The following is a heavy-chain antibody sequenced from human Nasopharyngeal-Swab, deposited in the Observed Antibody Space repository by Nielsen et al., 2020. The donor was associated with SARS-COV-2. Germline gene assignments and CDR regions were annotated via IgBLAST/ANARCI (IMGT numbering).Heavy chain of an antibody. Sequence: GESLKISCAASGFTFSSYAMHWVRQAPGKGLEWVAVISYDGSNKYYADSVKGRFTISRDNSKTTLYLQMNSLRAEDTAVYYCASERTNRGYCSGGSCYGIFDYWGQGTLVTVSS. V-gene: IGHV3-30*04. J-gene: IGHJ4*02. D-gene: IGHD2-15*01. CDR1: GFTFSSYA. CDR2: ISYDGSNK. CDR3: ASERTNRGYCSGGSCYGIFDY.